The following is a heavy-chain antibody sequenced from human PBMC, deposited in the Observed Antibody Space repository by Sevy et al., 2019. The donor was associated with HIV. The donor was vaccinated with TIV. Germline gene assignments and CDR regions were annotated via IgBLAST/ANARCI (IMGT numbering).Heavy chain of an antibody. J-gene: IGHJ4*02. Sequence: GGSLRLSCAASEFTFSDYYMSWIRHAPGKGLEWVSYISSRSTYTNYADSVKGRFTISRDNARNSLYLQMNSLRAEDTAVYYCARVRYDSGSYYKDYWGQGTLVTVSS. CDR2: ISSRSTYT. CDR1: EFTFSDYY. D-gene: IGHD3-10*01. CDR3: ARVRYDSGSYYKDY. V-gene: IGHV3-11*06.